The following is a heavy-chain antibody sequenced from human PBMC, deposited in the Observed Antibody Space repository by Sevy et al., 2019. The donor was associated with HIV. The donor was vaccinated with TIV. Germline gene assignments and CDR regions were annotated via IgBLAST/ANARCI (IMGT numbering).Heavy chain of an antibody. Sequence: GGSLRLSCAASGFTFSSYAMSWVRQPPGKGLEWVATFSFGCGKINYADSVKGRFTISRDNSKNTLFLQMNRLRAEDTAVDYCAREGCSRPHDYWGQGTLVTVSS. CDR2: FSFGCGKI. CDR1: GFTFSSYA. V-gene: IGHV3-23*01. CDR3: AREGCSRPHDY. D-gene: IGHD2-2*01. J-gene: IGHJ4*02.